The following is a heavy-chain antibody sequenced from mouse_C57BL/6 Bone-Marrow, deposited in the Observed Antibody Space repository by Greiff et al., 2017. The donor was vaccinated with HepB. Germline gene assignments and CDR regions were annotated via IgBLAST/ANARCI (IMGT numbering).Heavy chain of an antibody. CDR2: INPGSGGT. D-gene: IGHD2-5*01. CDR3: ARLNYSKEGDY. Sequence: VQLQQSGAELVRPGTSVKVSCKASGYAFTNYLIEWVKQRPGQGLEWIGVINPGSGGTNYNEKLKGKATLTADKSSSTAYMQLSSLTSEDSAVYFCARLNYSKEGDYWGQGTTLTVSS. J-gene: IGHJ2*01. CDR1: GYAFTNYL. V-gene: IGHV1-54*01.